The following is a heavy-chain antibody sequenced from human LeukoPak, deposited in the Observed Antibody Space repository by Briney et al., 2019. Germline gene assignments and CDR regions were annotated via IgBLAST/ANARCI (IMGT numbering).Heavy chain of an antibody. V-gene: IGHV3-9*03. D-gene: IGHD2-8*01. CDR2: ISWNSGSI. CDR1: GFTFDDYA. CDR3: AKGSCTNGVCYLHY. Sequence: HPGGSLRLSCAASGFTFDDYAMHWVRQAPGKGLEWVSGISWNSGSIGYADSVKGRFTISRDNAKNSLYLQMNNLRAEDMALYYCAKGSCTNGVCYLHYWGQGTLVTVSS. J-gene: IGHJ4*02.